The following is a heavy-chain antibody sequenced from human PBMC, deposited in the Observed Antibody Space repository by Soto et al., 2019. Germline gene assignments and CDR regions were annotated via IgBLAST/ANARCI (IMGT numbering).Heavy chain of an antibody. Sequence: PGGSLRLSCAASGFTFSSYAMSWVRQAPGKGLEWVSAISGSGGSTYYADSVKGRFTISRDNSKNTLYLQMNSLRAEDTAVYYCAKDLSRTEITMIFIFRPFDIWGQGTMVTVSS. CDR2: ISGSGGST. V-gene: IGHV3-23*01. D-gene: IGHD3-22*01. CDR3: AKDLSRTEITMIFIFRPFDI. CDR1: GFTFSSYA. J-gene: IGHJ3*02.